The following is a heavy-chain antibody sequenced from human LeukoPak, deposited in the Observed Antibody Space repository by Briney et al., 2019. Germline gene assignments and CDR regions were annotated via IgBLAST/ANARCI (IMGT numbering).Heavy chain of an antibody. Sequence: GGSLRLSCAASGFTFSGSAIHWVRQASGKGLEWVGRIRSKANNHATAYAASMKGRFTISRDDSKNTAYLQMNSLKTEDTAVYYCTRHSHDSSAGWFDPWGQGTLVTVSS. CDR1: GFTFSGSA. CDR3: TRHSHDSSAGWFDP. J-gene: IGHJ5*02. D-gene: IGHD3-22*01. V-gene: IGHV3-73*01. CDR2: IRSKANNHAT.